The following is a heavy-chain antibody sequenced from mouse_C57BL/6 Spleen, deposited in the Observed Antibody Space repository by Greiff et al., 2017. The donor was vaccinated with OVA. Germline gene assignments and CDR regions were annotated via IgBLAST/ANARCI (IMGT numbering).Heavy chain of an antibody. CDR3: ARDGTRGVKGC. CDR1: GYTFTSYW. J-gene: IGHJ2*01. V-gene: IGHV1-52*01. D-gene: IGHD1-3*01. Sequence: QVQLQQPGAELVRPGSSVKLSCKASGYTFTSYWMHWVKQRPIQGLEWIGNIDPSDSETHYNQKFKDKATLTVDKSSSTAYMQLSSLTSEDSAVYYCARDGTRGVKGCWGKGTTLTVSS. CDR2: IDPSDSET.